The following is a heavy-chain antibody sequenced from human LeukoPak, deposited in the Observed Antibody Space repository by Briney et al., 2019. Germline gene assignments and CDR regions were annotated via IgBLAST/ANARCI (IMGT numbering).Heavy chain of an antibody. CDR3: AKDMEWELRYYGMDV. D-gene: IGHD1-26*01. J-gene: IGHJ6*02. CDR2: INSDGSWT. V-gene: IGHV3-74*01. Sequence: GGSLRLSCAASGNYWMHWVRQVPGKGLVWVSHINSDGSWTSYADSVKGRFTISRDNSKNTLYLQMNSLRAEDTAVYYCAKDMEWELRYYGMDVWGQGTTVTVSS. CDR1: GNYW.